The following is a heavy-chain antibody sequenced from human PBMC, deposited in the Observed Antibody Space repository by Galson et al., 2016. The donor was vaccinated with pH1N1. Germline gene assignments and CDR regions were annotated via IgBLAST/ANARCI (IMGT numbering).Heavy chain of an antibody. V-gene: IGHV4-61*02. D-gene: IGHD3-22*01. CDR2: FSISGGT. J-gene: IGHJ4*02. Sequence: TLSLTCTVSGGAISTGSYYWGWVRQPAGKGLEWIGRFSISGGTNYNSSLRSRVTISFDTSKNQFSLELTSVTAADTAVYYCATRGDDNTGSTGDHWGQGILVPVSS. CDR1: GGAISTGSYY. CDR3: ATRGDDNTGSTGDH.